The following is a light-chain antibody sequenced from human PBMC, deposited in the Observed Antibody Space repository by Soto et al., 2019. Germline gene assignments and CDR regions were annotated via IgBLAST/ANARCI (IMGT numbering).Light chain of an antibody. J-gene: IGLJ1*01. CDR1: SSDVGGYNF. CDR2: EVS. V-gene: IGLV2-14*03. Sequence: QSALTQPASVFGSPGQSITFSCTGTSSDVGGYNFVSWYQQHPGKAPKLMIYEVSSRPSGVSNRFSGSKSGNTASLTISGLQPEDEADYYCSSYTTSGTYVFGTGTKLTVL. CDR3: SSYTTSGTYV.